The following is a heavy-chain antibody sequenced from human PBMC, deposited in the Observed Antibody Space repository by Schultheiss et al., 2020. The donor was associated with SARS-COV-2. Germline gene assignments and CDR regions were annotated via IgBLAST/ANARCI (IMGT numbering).Heavy chain of an antibody. V-gene: IGHV4-4*07. J-gene: IGHJ6*02. CDR3: ARGSWEPRPDSLIISAIVPAAPGYYYYGMDV. Sequence: SETLSLTCTVSGGSISSYYWSWIRQPAGKGLEWIGRIYTSGSTNYNPSLKSRVTISVDTSKNQFSLKLSSVTAADTAVYYCARGSWEPRPDSLIISAIVPAAPGYYYYGMDVWGQGTTVTVSS. D-gene: IGHD2-2*01. CDR1: GGSISSYY. CDR2: IYTSGST.